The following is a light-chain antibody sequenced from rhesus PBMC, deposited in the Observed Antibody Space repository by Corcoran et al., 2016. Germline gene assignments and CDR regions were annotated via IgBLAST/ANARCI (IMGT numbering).Light chain of an antibody. V-gene: IGKV1-22*01. CDR2: KAS. Sequence: DIQMTQSPSSLSASVGDKVTITCRASQGISSWLAWYQKKPGKDPKILIYKASSLQRGVPSRFSGSGSGTDFNLTISSLQPEDFATYYCLQYSSSPFTFGPGTKLDIK. CDR1: QGISSW. CDR3: LQYSSSPFT. J-gene: IGKJ3*01.